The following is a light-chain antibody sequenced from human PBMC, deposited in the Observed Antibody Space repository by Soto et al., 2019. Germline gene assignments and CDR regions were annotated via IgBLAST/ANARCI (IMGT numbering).Light chain of an antibody. CDR1: HNIERW. Sequence: IQMTQSPSTLSASVGDRVTITCRASHNIERWMAWYQQKPGKAPSLLIFDASTLHSGVPSRFSGSGSGTDFTLTISSXXXXXXATYYCQQFAISTTFGQGTKVEVK. CDR2: DAS. CDR3: QQFAISTT. V-gene: IGKV1-5*01. J-gene: IGKJ1*01.